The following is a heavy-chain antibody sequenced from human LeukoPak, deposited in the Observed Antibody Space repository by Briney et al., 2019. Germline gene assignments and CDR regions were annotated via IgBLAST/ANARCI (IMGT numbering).Heavy chain of an antibody. J-gene: IGHJ4*02. CDR1: GFTFCDYA. CDR3: TREEQQQLVIDY. D-gene: IGHD6-13*01. Sequence: PGGSLRLSCTASGFTFCDYAMSWVRQAPGKGLEWVGFIRSKAYGGTTEYAASVKGRFTISRDDSKSIAYLQMNSLKTEDTAVYYCTREEQQQLVIDYWGPGTLVTVSS. CDR2: IRSKAYGGTT. V-gene: IGHV3-49*04.